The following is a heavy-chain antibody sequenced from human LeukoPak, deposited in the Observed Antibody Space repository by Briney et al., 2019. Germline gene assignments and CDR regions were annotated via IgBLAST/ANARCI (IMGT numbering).Heavy chain of an antibody. CDR1: GYTFTSYG. J-gene: IGHJ4*02. D-gene: IGHD6-19*01. Sequence: ASVKVSCKASGYTFTSYGISWVRQAPGQGLEWMGWISAYNGNTNYAQKFQGRVTMTTDTSTSTAYMELRSLRSDDTAVYYCARATKTNSSGAEHYWGQGTLVTVSS. CDR2: ISAYNGNT. V-gene: IGHV1-18*01. CDR3: ARATKTNSSGAEHY.